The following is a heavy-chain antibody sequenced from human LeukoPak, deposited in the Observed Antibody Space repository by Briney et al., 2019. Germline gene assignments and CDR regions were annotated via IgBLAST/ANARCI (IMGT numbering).Heavy chain of an antibody. CDR2: IYTSGST. V-gene: IGHV4-4*09. D-gene: IGHD5-18*01. J-gene: IGHJ5*02. CDR3: ARFWGHVDTAMVSYGWFDP. CDR1: GGSISSYY. Sequence: SETLSLTCTVSGGSISSYYWSWVRQPPGKGLEWIGYIYTSGSTNYNPSLKSRVTISVDTSKNQFSLKLSSVTAADTAVYYCARFWGHVDTAMVSYGWFDPWGQGTLVTVSS.